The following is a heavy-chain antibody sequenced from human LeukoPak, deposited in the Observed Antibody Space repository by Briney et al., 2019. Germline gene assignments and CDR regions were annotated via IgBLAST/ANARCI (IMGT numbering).Heavy chain of an antibody. J-gene: IGHJ4*02. D-gene: IGHD5-18*01. CDR2: INHSGST. V-gene: IGHV4-34*01. CDR3: ARQGAWRYSYGYKNFPFDY. Sequence: PSETLSLTCAVYGGSFSGYYWSWIRQPPGKGLEWIGEINHSGSTNYNPSLKSRVTISVDTSKNQFSLKLSSVTAADTAVYYCARQGAWRYSYGYKNFPFDYWGQGTLVTVSS. CDR1: GGSFSGYY.